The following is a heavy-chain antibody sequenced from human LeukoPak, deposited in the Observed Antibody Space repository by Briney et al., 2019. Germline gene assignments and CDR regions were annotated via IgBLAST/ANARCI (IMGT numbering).Heavy chain of an antibody. CDR1: GGSISSGGYY. CDR3: ARATRSGSYPYYYYYYGMDV. D-gene: IGHD1-26*01. Sequence: SETLSLTCTVSGGSISSGGYYWSWIRQHPGKGLEWIGYIYYSGSTYYNPSLKSRVTISVDTSKNQFSLKLSSVTAADTAVYYCARATRSGSYPYYYYYYGMDVWGQGTTVTVSS. J-gene: IGHJ6*02. CDR2: IYYSGST. V-gene: IGHV4-31*03.